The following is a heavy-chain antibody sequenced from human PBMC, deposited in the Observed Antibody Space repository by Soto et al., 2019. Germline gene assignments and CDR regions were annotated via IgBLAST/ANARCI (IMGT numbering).Heavy chain of an antibody. CDR1: VDRVSSDSAA. J-gene: IGHJ3*02. V-gene: IGHV6-1*01. CDR2: TYYRSKWYN. D-gene: IGHD6-19*01. Sequence: SQTLSLTCAISVDRVSSDSAAWNWISQSPSRGLEWLGRTYYRSKWYNDYAVSVKSRITINPDTSKNQFSLQLKSVTPEDTAVYYCARWETSSAGNSFDIWGQGTMVTVSS. CDR3: ARWETSSAGNSFDI.